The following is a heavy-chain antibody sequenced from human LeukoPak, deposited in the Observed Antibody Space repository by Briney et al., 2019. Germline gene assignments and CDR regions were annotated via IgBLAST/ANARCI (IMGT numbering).Heavy chain of an antibody. J-gene: IGHJ4*02. Sequence: SETLSLTCAVYGXSLSDYHWRWIRQPPGKGLEWIGEISHSGSTNYNPSLKSRVTVSLDRSKNQFSLKLSTVTAADTAVYYCARVEIGPSGNVIDYWGQGTLVTVSS. CDR2: ISHSGST. CDR3: ARVEIGPSGNVIDY. CDR1: GXSLSDYH. V-gene: IGHV4-34*01. D-gene: IGHD3/OR15-3a*01.